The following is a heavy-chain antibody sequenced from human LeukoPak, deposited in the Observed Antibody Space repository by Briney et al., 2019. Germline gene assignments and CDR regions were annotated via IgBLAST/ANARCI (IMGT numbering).Heavy chain of an antibody. CDR3: ASRGISSGWYSFDY. J-gene: IGHJ4*02. Sequence: SETLSPTCSVSGGSMRSASYYWAWIRQPPGKGLEWIGSIYYSGNTYYSPSLKSRVTISVDTSKNQFSLKLYSVTAADTAVYYCASRGISSGWYSFDYWGQGILVTVSS. CDR1: GGSMRSASYY. D-gene: IGHD6-19*01. V-gene: IGHV4-39*01. CDR2: IYYSGNT.